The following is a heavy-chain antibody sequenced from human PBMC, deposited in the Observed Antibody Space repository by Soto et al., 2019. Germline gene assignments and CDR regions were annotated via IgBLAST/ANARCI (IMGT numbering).Heavy chain of an antibody. V-gene: IGHV3-49*03. CDR2: IRSKAYGGTT. CDR1: GFTFGDYA. Sequence: GGSLRLSCTASGFTFGDYAMSWFRQAPGKGLEWVGFIRSKAYGGTTEYAASVKGRFTISRDDSKSIAYLQMNSLKTEDTAVYYFTRERRDSGWYSHSGYYYGMDVWGQGTTVTVSS. D-gene: IGHD6-19*01. J-gene: IGHJ6*02. CDR3: TRERRDSGWYSHSGYYYGMDV.